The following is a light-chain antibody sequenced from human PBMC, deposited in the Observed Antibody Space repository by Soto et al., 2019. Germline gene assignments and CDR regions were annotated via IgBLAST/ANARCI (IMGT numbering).Light chain of an antibody. CDR1: SSNIGAGYD. J-gene: IGLJ1*01. CDR2: GNS. Sequence: QSVLTQPPSVSGAPGQRVTISCTGSSSNIGAGYDVHWYQQLPGTAPKLLIYGNSNRPSGVPDRFSGSKSGTSASLAITGLQAEDEADFYCHSHDSSLSAYVFGTGTKVTVL. V-gene: IGLV1-40*01. CDR3: HSHDSSLSAYV.